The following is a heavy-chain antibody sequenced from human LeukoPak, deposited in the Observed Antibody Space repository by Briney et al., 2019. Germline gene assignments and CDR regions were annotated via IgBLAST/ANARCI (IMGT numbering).Heavy chain of an antibody. CDR1: GYTFTGYY. J-gene: IGHJ6*03. Sequence: GASVKVSCKASGYTFTGYYMHWVRQAPGQGLEWMGWINPNSGGTNYAQKFRGRVTMTRDTSISTAYMELSRLRSDDTAVYYCARDPLYYYYYYMDVWGKGTTVTISS. CDR3: ARDPLYYYYYYMDV. CDR2: INPNSGGT. V-gene: IGHV1-2*02.